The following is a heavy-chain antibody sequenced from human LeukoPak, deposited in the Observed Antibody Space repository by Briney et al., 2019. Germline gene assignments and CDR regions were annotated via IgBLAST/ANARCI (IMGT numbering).Heavy chain of an antibody. D-gene: IGHD3-22*01. CDR1: GFTFSDYY. CDR3: ARGRGITMIRRGPAGAFDI. CDR2: ISSSGSTI. J-gene: IGHJ3*02. V-gene: IGHV3-11*01. Sequence: GGSLRLSCAASGFTFSDYYMSWIRQAPGKGLAWVSYISSSGSTIYYADSVKGRFTISRDNAKNSLYLQMNSLRAEDTAVYYCARGRGITMIRRGPAGAFDIWGQGTMVTASS.